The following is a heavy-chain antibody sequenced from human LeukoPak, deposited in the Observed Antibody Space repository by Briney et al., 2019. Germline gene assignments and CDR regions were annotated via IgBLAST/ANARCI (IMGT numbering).Heavy chain of an antibody. V-gene: IGHV3-21*01. J-gene: IGHJ6*03. CDR3: AKEGPTGAGWYYYMDV. Sequence: GGSLRLSCAASGHTFSSYNMNWVRQAPGKGLEWVASISSSSSFIYYADSVKGRFTISRDNAKNSLYLQISSLRAEDTAVYYCAKEGPTGAGWYYYMDVWGKGTTVTISS. D-gene: IGHD1-14*01. CDR1: GHTFSSYN. CDR2: ISSSSSFI.